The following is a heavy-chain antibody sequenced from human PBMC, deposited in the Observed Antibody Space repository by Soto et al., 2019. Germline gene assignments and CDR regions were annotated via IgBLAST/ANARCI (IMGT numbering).Heavy chain of an antibody. CDR1: GGTFSSYS. D-gene: IGHD1-26*01. Sequence: QVQLVQSGAEVKKPGSSVKVSCKASGGTFSSYSINWVRQAPGQGLEWMGEIIPIFGTANYAQKFQGRVTITEDESTSTASMELSSLRSEDTAVYYCARDGGRHSGGIDYWGQGTLVTVSS. CDR3: ARDGGRHSGGIDY. V-gene: IGHV1-69*01. J-gene: IGHJ4*02. CDR2: IIPIFGTA.